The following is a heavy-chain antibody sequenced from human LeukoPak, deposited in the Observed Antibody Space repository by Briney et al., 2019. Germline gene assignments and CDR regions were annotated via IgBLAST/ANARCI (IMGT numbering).Heavy chain of an antibody. CDR3: ARDAPRTAVAGDYYFDY. J-gene: IGHJ4*02. CDR1: GGSISSSNW. V-gene: IGHV4-4*02. CDR2: IYHSGST. Sequence: PSETLSLTCAVSGGSISSSNWWSWVRQPPGKGLEWIGEIYHSGSTNYNPSLKSRVTISVDKSKNRFSLKLSSVTAADTAVYYCARDAPRTAVAGDYYFDYWGQGTLVTVSS. D-gene: IGHD6-19*01.